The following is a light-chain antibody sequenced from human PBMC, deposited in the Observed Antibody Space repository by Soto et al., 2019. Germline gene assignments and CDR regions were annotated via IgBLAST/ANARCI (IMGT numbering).Light chain of an antibody. CDR3: QQYGSSGT. V-gene: IGKV3-20*01. CDR2: GAS. J-gene: IGKJ1*01. Sequence: EIVLTQSPGTLSLSPGERATLSCRASQSVSNSYLAWYQQKPGRAPRLLIYGASSRATDIPDRFSGSGSGTDFTLTISRLEPEDFAVYYCQQYGSSGTFGQGTKVDIK. CDR1: QSVSNSY.